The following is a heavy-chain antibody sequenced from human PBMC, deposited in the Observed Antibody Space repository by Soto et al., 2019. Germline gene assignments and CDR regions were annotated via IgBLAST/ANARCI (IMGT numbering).Heavy chain of an antibody. CDR1: GFTFISYG. D-gene: IGHD2-15*01. CDR2: ISYDGSNK. V-gene: IGHV3-30*03. J-gene: IGHJ6*02. CDR3: ARAYLGRLLRRADYYYALDV. Sequence: GGSLRLSCAASGFTFISYGMHWVRQAPGKGLEWVAVISYDGSNKYYADSVKGRFSISRENAKNSLYLQMNSLTTGDTAVYYCARAYLGRLLRRADYYYALDVWGQGTTVTVSS.